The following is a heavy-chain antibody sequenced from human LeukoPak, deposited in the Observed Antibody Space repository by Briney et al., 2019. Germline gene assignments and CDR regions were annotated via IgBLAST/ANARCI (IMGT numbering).Heavy chain of an antibody. J-gene: IGHJ4*02. Sequence: ASVKVSCKTSAYSFTPYAMHWVRQAPGQGLEWMGIINPSGGSTSYAQKFQGRVTMTRDMSTSTVYMELSSLRSEDTAVYYCARAVQLWSNDYWGQGTLVTVSS. V-gene: IGHV1-46*01. CDR3: ARAVQLWSNDY. CDR1: AYSFTPYA. CDR2: INPSGGST. D-gene: IGHD5-18*01.